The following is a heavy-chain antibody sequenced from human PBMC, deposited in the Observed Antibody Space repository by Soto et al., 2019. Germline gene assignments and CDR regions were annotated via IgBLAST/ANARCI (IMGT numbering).Heavy chain of an antibody. V-gene: IGHV3-23*01. CDR3: AKDRDIVVVPALDY. Sequence: EVQLLESGGGLVQPGGSLRLSCAASGFTFSSYAMSWVRQAPGKGLEWVSAISGSGGSTYYADYVKGRLTISRDNSKNTLYLQMNSLRAEDTAVYYCAKDRDIVVVPALDYWGQGTLVTVSS. CDR1: GFTFSSYA. D-gene: IGHD2-2*01. CDR2: ISGSGGST. J-gene: IGHJ4*02.